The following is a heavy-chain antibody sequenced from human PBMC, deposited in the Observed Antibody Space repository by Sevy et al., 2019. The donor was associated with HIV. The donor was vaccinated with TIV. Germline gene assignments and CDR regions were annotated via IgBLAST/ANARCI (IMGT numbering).Heavy chain of an antibody. CDR1: GYTFTSYG. Sequence: ASVKVSCKASGYTFTSYGISCVRQAPGQGLEWMGWISAYNGNTNYAQKLQGRVTMTTDTSTSTAYMELRSLRSDDTAVYYCARLNYGDPYYYYYYMDVWGKGTTVTVSS. J-gene: IGHJ6*03. CDR2: ISAYNGNT. D-gene: IGHD4-17*01. V-gene: IGHV1-18*04. CDR3: ARLNYGDPYYYYYYMDV.